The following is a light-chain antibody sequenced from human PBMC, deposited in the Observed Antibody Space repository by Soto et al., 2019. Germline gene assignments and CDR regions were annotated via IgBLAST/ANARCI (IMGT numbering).Light chain of an antibody. Sequence: QSVLTQPPSVSAAPGQKVTISCSGSTSNIGNNFVSWYQQLPGTAPKLLIYDNNKRPSGIPDRFSGSKSGTSATLVISGLQTGDEADYYCGTWDSSLTALWVFGGGTQLTVL. V-gene: IGLV1-51*01. CDR2: DNN. J-gene: IGLJ3*02. CDR3: GTWDSSLTALWV. CDR1: TSNIGNNF.